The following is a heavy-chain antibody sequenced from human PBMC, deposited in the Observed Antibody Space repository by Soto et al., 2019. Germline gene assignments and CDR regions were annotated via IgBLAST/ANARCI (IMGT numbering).Heavy chain of an antibody. Sequence: GGSLRLSCAASGFTFDDYTMHWVRQAPGKGLEWVSLINWDGDSTYYADSVKGRFTISRDNSKNSLFLQMNSLRTEDTALYYCAKNSFDDGIAVRLYFYALDVWGQGTTVTVSS. CDR3: AKNSFDDGIAVRLYFYALDV. V-gene: IGHV3-43*01. CDR2: INWDGDST. CDR1: GFTFDDYT. D-gene: IGHD6-6*01. J-gene: IGHJ6*02.